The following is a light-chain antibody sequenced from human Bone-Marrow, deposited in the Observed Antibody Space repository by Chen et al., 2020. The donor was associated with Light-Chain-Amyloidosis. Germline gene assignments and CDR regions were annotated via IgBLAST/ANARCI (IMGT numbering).Light chain of an antibody. J-gene: IGLJ2*01. Sequence: SYYLTQPPSLSVSPAQTPRSTCSGHDFPTKYAYWYQQKPGQAPVLVIHRDTERPSGISERFSGSSSGTTATLTISGVQAEDEADYHCQSADSSGTYEVIFGGGTKLTVL. CDR3: QSADSSGTYEVI. CDR1: DFPTKY. CDR2: RDT. V-gene: IGLV3-25*03.